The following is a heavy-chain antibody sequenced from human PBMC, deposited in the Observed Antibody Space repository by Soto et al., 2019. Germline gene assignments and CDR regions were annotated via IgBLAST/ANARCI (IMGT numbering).Heavy chain of an antibody. J-gene: IGHJ4*02. CDR2: INPIFGTP. Sequence: ASVKVSCKASGGTFSSYAISWVRQAPGQGLEWMGGINPIFGTPHYAQKYQGRVTITADTFTNTAYMELTRLTSDDTAVYFCAREGRHFDYWGQGTLVTVSS. V-gene: IGHV1-69*06. CDR1: GGTFSSYA. CDR3: AREGRHFDY.